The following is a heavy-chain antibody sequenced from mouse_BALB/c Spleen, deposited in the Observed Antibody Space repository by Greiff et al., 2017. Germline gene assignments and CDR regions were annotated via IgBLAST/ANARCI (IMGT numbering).Heavy chain of an antibody. CDR2: IWGGGST. CDR3: ARNPYGSSDDYCDY. CDR1: GFSLSRYS. J-gene: IGHJ2*01. Sequence: VKVVESGPGLVAPSQSLSITCTVSGFSLSRYSVHWVRQPPGKGLEWLGMIWGGGSTDYNSALKSRLSISKDNSKSQVFLKMNSLQTDDTAMYYCARNPYGSSDDYCDYWGQGTTLTVSS. V-gene: IGHV2-6-4*01. D-gene: IGHD1-1*01.